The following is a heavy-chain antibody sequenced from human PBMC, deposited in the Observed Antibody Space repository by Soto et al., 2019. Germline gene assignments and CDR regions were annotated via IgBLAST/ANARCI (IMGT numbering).Heavy chain of an antibody. CDR3: ARSRYYFDY. J-gene: IGHJ4*02. Sequence: GASVKVSCKASGYTFTSYGIGWVRQAPGLGPEWVGWIKVDNGDTKYAEKLQGRVTLTTDTSTSTAYMELRNLRSDDTAFYYCARSRYYFDYWGQGTLVTVSS. CDR2: IKVDNGDT. V-gene: IGHV1-18*01. CDR1: GYTFTSYG.